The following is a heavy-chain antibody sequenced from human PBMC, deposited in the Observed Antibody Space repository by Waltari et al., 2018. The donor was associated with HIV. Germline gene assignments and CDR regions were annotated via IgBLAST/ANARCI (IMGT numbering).Heavy chain of an antibody. CDR3: VRGPACSGVTCYSVFDL. CDR2: CTPHKGNT. D-gene: IGHD2-15*01. CDR1: GYNFTSYA. V-gene: IGHV1-3*01. J-gene: IGHJ4*02. Sequence: VQLVQSGAEVKKPGASVTVSCKASGYNFTSYAIHWVRQAPGQRPEWVAWCTPHKGNTNYSRQFQARVPVARDESAETAYMVLTTVRFEDTAIYYCVRGPACSGVTCYSVFDLWGQGTPVSVTS.